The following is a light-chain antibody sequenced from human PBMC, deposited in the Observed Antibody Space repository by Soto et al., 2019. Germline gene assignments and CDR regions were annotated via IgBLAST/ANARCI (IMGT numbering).Light chain of an antibody. Sequence: QSVLAQPASVSGSPGQSITISCTGTSXDVGGYNYVSWYQQHPGKAPKLMIYEVSNRPSGVSNRFSGSKSGNTASLTISGLQAEDEADYYCSSYTSSSTSYVFGTGTKLTVL. CDR1: SXDVGGYNY. CDR3: SSYTSSSTSYV. J-gene: IGLJ1*01. V-gene: IGLV2-14*01. CDR2: EVS.